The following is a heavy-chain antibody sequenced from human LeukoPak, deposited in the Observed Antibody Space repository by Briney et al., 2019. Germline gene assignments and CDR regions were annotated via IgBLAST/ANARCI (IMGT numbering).Heavy chain of an antibody. CDR3: GRVGDSIRGFYGYEI. D-gene: IGHD5-12*01. CDR1: GYTFTNFE. V-gene: IGHV1-8*02. Sequence: GASVKVSCKASGYTFTNFEINWLRQATGQGPEWMGWMNPHNGNSGSAQKFQGRITMTADTSIRTAYMELSSLRSEDTAVYYCGRVGDSIRGFYGYEIWGQGTLITVSS. J-gene: IGHJ4*02. CDR2: MNPHNGNS.